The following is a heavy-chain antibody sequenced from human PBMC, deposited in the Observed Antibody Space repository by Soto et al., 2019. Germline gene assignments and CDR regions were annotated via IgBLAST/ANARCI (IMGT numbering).Heavy chain of an antibody. D-gene: IGHD2-15*01. CDR1: GFTFSDYY. Sequence: PGGSLRLSCAASGFTFSDYYMSWIRQAPGKGLEWVSYISSSGSTIYYADSVKGRFTISRDNAKNTLYLQMNSLRAEDTAVYYCAKTYCSGGSCYSYGPYYYYYMDVWGKGTTVTVSS. CDR2: ISSSGSTI. V-gene: IGHV3-11*01. J-gene: IGHJ6*03. CDR3: AKTYCSGGSCYSYGPYYYYYMDV.